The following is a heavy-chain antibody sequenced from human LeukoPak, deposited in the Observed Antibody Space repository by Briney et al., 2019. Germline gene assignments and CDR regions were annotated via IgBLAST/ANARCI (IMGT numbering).Heavy chain of an antibody. V-gene: IGHV3-30*18. J-gene: IGHJ4*02. CDR2: ISFDGTNK. D-gene: IGHD3-22*01. CDR1: GFTFSHYA. CDR3: AKGGYYERPWYFDY. Sequence: GRSLRLSCAASGFTFSHYAMHWVRQAPGKGLEWVAIISFDGTNKYYADSVKGRFTISRHNSKHTLYLQMDSLRAEDTAVYYCAKGGYYERPWYFDYWGQGTLVTVSS.